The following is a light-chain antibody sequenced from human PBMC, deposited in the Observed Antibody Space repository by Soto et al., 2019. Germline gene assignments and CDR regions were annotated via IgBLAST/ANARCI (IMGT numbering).Light chain of an antibody. CDR3: QQYYITPFT. Sequence: DIVMTQSPDSLAVSLGERATINCKSSQSVLYSSNNKNYLAWYQQKPGQPPKLLIYWASTRESGVPDRFSGSGSGTDFALNISSLQAADVAVYYCQQYYITPFTFGSGTKVDI. CDR2: WAS. CDR1: QSVLYSSNNKNY. J-gene: IGKJ3*01. V-gene: IGKV4-1*01.